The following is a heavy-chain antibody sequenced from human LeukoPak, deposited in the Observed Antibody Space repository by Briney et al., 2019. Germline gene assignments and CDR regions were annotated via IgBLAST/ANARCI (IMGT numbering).Heavy chain of an antibody. D-gene: IGHD6-19*01. Sequence: ASVKVSCKASGYTFTSYDINWVRQATGQGLEWMGWLNPNSGNTGYAQKFQGRVTMTRNTSISTAYMELSSLRSEDTAVYYCARKGSVAGTGGLDYWGQGTLVTVYS. CDR2: LNPNSGNT. CDR1: GYTFTSYD. J-gene: IGHJ4*02. CDR3: ARKGSVAGTGGLDY. V-gene: IGHV1-8*01.